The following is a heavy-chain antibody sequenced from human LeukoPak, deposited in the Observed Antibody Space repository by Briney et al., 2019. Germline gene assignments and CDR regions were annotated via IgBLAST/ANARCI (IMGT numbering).Heavy chain of an antibody. Sequence: TGGSLRLSCAASGFIFSTYGMHWVRQAPGKGLEWVAFIRYDGSNKYYADSVKGRFTISRDNSKNTLYLQMNSLRAEDTAVYYCAKVGYSSGWPLSYWGQGTLVTVSS. CDR2: IRYDGSNK. CDR3: AKVGYSSGWPLSY. D-gene: IGHD6-19*01. CDR1: GFIFSTYG. J-gene: IGHJ4*02. V-gene: IGHV3-30*02.